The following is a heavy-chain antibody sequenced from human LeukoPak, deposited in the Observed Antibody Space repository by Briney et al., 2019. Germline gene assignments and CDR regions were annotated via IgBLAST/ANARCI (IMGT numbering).Heavy chain of an antibody. D-gene: IGHD3-22*01. J-gene: IGHJ4*02. V-gene: IGHV1-24*01. CDR2: FDPEDSET. Sequence: ASVKVSCKISGYTLTELSMHWVRQAPGKGLEWMGGFDPEDSETIYAQKFQGRVTMTEGTSTDTAYMELSSLRSEDTAVYYCATEPLGGNYDSSGYYYLDYWGQGTLVTVSS. CDR1: GYTLTELS. CDR3: ATEPLGGNYDSSGYYYLDY.